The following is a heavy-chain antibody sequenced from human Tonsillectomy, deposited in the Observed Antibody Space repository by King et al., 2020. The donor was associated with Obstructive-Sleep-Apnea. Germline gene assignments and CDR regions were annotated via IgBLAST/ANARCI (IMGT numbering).Heavy chain of an antibody. V-gene: IGHV3-48*04. Sequence: VQLVESGGGLVQSGGSLRLSCAASGFTFSSYSMNWVRQAPGKGLEWVSYISTSSSTIYYADSLKGRFTISRDNAKNSLHLQRNSLITEDTAVYYCARDNPPDYDTSGYLNDYWGQGTLVTVSS. CDR3: ARDNPPDYDTSGYLNDY. CDR1: GFTFSSYS. J-gene: IGHJ4*02. CDR2: ISTSSSTI. D-gene: IGHD3-22*01.